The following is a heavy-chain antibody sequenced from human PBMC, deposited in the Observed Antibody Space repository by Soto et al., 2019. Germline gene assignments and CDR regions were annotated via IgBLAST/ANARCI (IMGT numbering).Heavy chain of an antibody. CDR3: ARAAGRFGELSRFDP. D-gene: IGHD3-10*01. J-gene: IGHJ5*02. CDR1: GYTFTSYN. Sequence: QVQLVQSGAEVKKPGASVKVSCKASGYTFTSYNMHWVRQAPGQGLEWVGMINPLGFSTTYAQKFRGRVTMTRDTSTGIVYMELTNLRSEDTAVYYCARAAGRFGELSRFDPWGQGTLVTVSS. CDR2: INPLGFST. V-gene: IGHV1-46*01.